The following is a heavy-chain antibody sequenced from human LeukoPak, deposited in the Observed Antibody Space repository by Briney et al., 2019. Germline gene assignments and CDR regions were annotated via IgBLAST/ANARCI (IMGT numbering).Heavy chain of an antibody. CDR2: IMQRGRSI. CDR1: GFTFSSYA. D-gene: IGHD4-17*01. J-gene: IGHJ4*02. V-gene: IGHV3-23*01. Sequence: GGSLRLSCAACGFTFSSYAMIVVRQAPGKGLEVVSSIMQRGRSIYHAHSVKGRFTISRDISKNAVYLQMNSVRDEDTDVYYCARDPYGDVNFDSWGQGTLVTVSS. CDR3: ARDPYGDVNFDS.